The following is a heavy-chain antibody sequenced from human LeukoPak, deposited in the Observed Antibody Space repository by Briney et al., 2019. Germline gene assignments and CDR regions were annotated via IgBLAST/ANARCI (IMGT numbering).Heavy chain of an antibody. J-gene: IGHJ4*02. Sequence: GGSLRLSCAASGFPFSDYVMHWVRQAPGKGLEWVSFISHDGSESFHTESVKGRFTISRDNFKNTVDLQVSGLKEEDTAVYYCARDWGQRGVGATLANWGQGTLVIVSS. CDR1: GFPFSDYV. CDR2: ISHDGSES. D-gene: IGHD1-26*01. CDR3: ARDWGQRGVGATLAN. V-gene: IGHV3-30*19.